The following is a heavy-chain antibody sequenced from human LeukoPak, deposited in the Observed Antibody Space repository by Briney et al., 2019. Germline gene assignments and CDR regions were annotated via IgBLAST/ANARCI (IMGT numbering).Heavy chain of an antibody. D-gene: IGHD1-26*01. J-gene: IGHJ6*03. CDR3: ARVRDSGSHHRVLYYMDV. CDR1: GYTFTSYY. CDR2: INPSGGST. Sequence: VASVKVSCKASGYTFTSYYMHWVRQAPGQGLEWMGIINPSGGSTSYAQKFQGRVTMTRDTSTSTVYMELSSLRSEDTAVYYCARVRDSGSHHRVLYYMDVWGKGTTVTVSS. V-gene: IGHV1-46*01.